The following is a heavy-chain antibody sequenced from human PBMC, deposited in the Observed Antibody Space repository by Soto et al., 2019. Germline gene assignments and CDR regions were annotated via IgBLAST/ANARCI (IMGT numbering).Heavy chain of an antibody. CDR2: IYYSGST. Sequence: QVQLQESGPGLVKPSETLSLTCTVSGGSISSYYWSWIRQPPGKGLEWIGYIYYSGSTNYNPSLKRRVTISVDTSKHQFSLKLSSVTAADTAVYYCARDITMVRGVTGLWYAFDIWGQGTMVTVSS. CDR1: GGSISSYY. D-gene: IGHD3-10*01. V-gene: IGHV4-59*01. J-gene: IGHJ3*02. CDR3: ARDITMVRGVTGLWYAFDI.